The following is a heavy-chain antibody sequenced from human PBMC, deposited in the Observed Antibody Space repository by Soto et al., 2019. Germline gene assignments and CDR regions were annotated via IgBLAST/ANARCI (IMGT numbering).Heavy chain of an antibody. D-gene: IGHD4-17*01. CDR3: ARGIIITVTKYNWFDP. Sequence: SETLSLTCAVYGGSFSGYYWSWIRQPPGKGLEWIGEINHSGSTNYNPSLKSRVTISVDTSKNQFSLKLSSVTAADTAVYYCARGIIITVTKYNWFDPWGQGTLVTVSS. V-gene: IGHV4-34*01. J-gene: IGHJ5*02. CDR2: INHSGST. CDR1: GGSFSGYY.